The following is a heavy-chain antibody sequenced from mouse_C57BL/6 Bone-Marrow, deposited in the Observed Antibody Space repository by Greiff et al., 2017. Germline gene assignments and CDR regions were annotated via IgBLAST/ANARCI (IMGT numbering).Heavy chain of an antibody. CDR2: ILPSIGRT. CDR3: ARSYGSSYDWYFDV. D-gene: IGHD1-1*01. CDR1: DSEVFPIAY. J-gene: IGHJ1*03. V-gene: IGHV15-2*01. Sequence: QVQLKESGSELRSPGSSVKLSCKDFDSEVFPIAYMSWVRQKPGHGFEWIGGILPSIGRTIYGEKFEDKATLDADTLSNTADLELNSLTSEDSAIYYCARSYGSSYDWYFDVWGTGTTVTVSS.